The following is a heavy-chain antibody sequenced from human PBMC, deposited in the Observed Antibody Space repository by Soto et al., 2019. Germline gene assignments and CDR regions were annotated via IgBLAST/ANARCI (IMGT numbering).Heavy chain of an antibody. V-gene: IGHV4-31*03. Sequence: QVQLQQSGPGLVKPSQTLSLTCTVSGDSISSGGYYWTWVRQRPGKGLEWIGYSRYSESTYYNPSLKSRLIVSIDTSKNQFSLRLSSVTAADTAVYFCTRGAWGYAFDVWGQGTMVTVSS. CDR3: TRGAWGYAFDV. J-gene: IGHJ3*01. D-gene: IGHD3-16*01. CDR1: GDSISSGGYY. CDR2: SRYSEST.